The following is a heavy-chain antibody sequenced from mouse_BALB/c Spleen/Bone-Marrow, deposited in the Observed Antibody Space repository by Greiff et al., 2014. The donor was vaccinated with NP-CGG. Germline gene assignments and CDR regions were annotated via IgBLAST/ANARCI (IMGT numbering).Heavy chain of an antibody. CDR1: GYTFTSYN. CDR3: AARVSYDGNYPYFDN. J-gene: IGHJ2*01. CDR2: IYPGNGDT. Sequence: QVQLKESGAELVKPGASVKMSCKASGYTFTSYNMHWVKQTPGQGLEWIGAIYPGNGDTSYNQKFQGKATLTADKSSSTAYMQLSSLTSEDSAVYYCAARVSYDGNYPYFDNWGQGTTLTVSS. V-gene: IGHV1-12*01. D-gene: IGHD2-1*01.